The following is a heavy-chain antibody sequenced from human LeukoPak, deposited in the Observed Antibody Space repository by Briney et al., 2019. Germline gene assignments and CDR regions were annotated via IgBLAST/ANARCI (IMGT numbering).Heavy chain of an antibody. D-gene: IGHD5-18*01. Sequence: SETLSLTCTVSGXSISSSSAYWGWIRQPPGTGLEWIGSIYYSKNTYYNPSLKSRVTISADTSKNQFSLTLGSVSATDTAVYYCVSPRGFSYGYFDYWGQGTLVTVSS. V-gene: IGHV4-39*01. J-gene: IGHJ4*02. CDR1: GXSISSSSAY. CDR3: VSPRGFSYGYFDY. CDR2: IYYSKNT.